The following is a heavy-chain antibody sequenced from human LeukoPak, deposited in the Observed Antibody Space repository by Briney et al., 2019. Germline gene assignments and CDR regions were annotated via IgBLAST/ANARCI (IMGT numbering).Heavy chain of an antibody. D-gene: IGHD1-14*01. CDR3: ASQGDRGAFDI. V-gene: IGHV4-59*01. J-gene: IGHJ3*02. CDR1: GASISSYY. Sequence: SETLSLTCTVSGASISSYYWSWIRQPPGKGLEWIGYIYYSGSTNYNPSLKSRVTISVDTSKNQFSLKLSSVTAADTAVYYCASQGDRGAFDIWGQGTMVTVSS. CDR2: IYYSGST.